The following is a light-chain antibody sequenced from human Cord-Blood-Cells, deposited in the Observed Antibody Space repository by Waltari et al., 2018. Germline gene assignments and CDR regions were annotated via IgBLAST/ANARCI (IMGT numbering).Light chain of an antibody. V-gene: IGKV1-5*01. CDR2: DAS. CDR3: QQYNSYSYT. CDR1: QSISSW. Sequence: DIQMTQSPPTLSVSVGDRVTITCRASQSISSWLAWYQQKPGKAPKLLIYDASSLESGVPSRFSGSGSGTEFTLTISSLQPDDFATYYCQQYNSYSYTFGQGTKLEIK. J-gene: IGKJ2*01.